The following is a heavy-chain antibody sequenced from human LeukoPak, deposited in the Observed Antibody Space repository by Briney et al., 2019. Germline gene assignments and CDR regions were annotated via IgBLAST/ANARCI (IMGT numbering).Heavy chain of an antibody. CDR3: ARDLSY. Sequence: GGSLRLSCSASGFTFSSYAKHWVRQAPGKGREWVVRISYDGGNKYYTDSVKVRFTISRDNSKNTLYLQMNSLRAEDTAVYYCARDLSYWGQGTLVTVSS. J-gene: IGHJ4*02. CDR2: ISYDGGNK. CDR1: GFTFSSYA. V-gene: IGHV3-30-3*01.